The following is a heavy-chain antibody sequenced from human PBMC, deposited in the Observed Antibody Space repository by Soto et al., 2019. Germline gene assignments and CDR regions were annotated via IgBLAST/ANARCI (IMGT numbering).Heavy chain of an antibody. Sequence: SETLSLTCTVSGGSISSYYWSWIRQPPGKGLEWIGYIYYSGSTNYNPSLKSRVTISVDTSKNQFSLKLSSVTAADTAVYYCARGDYDILTGYTYYYYYGMDVWGQGTTVTVSS. CDR3: ARGDYDILTGYTYYYYYGMDV. CDR1: GGSISSYY. CDR2: IYYSGST. V-gene: IGHV4-59*01. D-gene: IGHD3-9*01. J-gene: IGHJ6*02.